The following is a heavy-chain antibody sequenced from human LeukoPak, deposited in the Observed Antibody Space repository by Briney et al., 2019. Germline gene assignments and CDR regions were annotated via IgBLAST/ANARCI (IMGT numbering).Heavy chain of an antibody. CDR2: IYHSGST. V-gene: IGHV4-30-2*01. CDR1: GGSISSGGYY. D-gene: IGHD2-2*02. CDR3: ARELLGGCSSTSCYTPPYYYMDV. J-gene: IGHJ6*03. Sequence: PSETLSLTCTVSGGSISSGGYYWSWIRQPPGKGLEWIGYIYHSGSTYYNPSLKSRVTISVDRSKNQFSLKLSSVTAADTAVYYCARELLGGCSSTSCYTPPYYYMDVWGKGTTVTVSS.